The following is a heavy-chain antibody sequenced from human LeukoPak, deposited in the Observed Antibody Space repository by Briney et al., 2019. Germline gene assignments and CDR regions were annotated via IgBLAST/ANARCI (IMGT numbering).Heavy chain of an antibody. CDR3: ARYPPGYYGMDV. J-gene: IGHJ6*02. V-gene: IGHV5-51*01. CDR2: NYPGGSEV. Sequence: PGESLKISCKGSGYSFTTYWIGWVRQMPGRTLEWIGVNYPGGSEVRYSPSLQGQVTISADKSISTAYLQWSSLKASDNAIYYCARYPPGYYGMDVWGQGTTVTVSS. CDR1: GYSFTTYW.